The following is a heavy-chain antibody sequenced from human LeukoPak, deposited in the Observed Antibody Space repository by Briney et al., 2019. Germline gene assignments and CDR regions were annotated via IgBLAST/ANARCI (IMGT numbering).Heavy chain of an antibody. J-gene: IGHJ4*02. CDR1: GFTFSSYW. V-gene: IGHV3-74*01. D-gene: IGHD3-10*01. CDR2: INSDGSST. Sequence: GGSLRLSCAASGFTFSSYWMHWVRQAPGKGLVWVSRINSDGSSTTYADSVKGRFTISRDNSKNTLYLQMNSLRVEDTAVYYCARDSSMLRGPLVIYYFDFWGQGTLVTVSS. CDR3: ARDSSMLRGPLVIYYFDF.